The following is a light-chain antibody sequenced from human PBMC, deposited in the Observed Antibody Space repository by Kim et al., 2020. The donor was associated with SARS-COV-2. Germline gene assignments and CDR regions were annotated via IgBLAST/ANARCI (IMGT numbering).Light chain of an antibody. Sequence: EIVLTQSPGTLSLSLGERATLSCRASQSVSSSHLAWYQQKPGQAPRLLLSGASSRATGIPDRFSGSGSGTDFTLTISGLEPEDFAVYYCQQFGSSYTFGQGTKVDIK. J-gene: IGKJ2*01. CDR3: QQFGSSYT. V-gene: IGKV3-20*01. CDR2: GAS. CDR1: QSVSSSH.